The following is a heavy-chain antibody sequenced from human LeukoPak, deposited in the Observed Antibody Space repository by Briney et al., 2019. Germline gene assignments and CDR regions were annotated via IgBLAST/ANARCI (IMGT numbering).Heavy chain of an antibody. CDR3: ARDGGSDFPFY. CDR2: IYTSGST. Sequence: SETLSLTCTVSGGSISSGSYYWSWIRQPAGKGLEWIGRIYTSGSTNYNPSLKSRVTISVDTPKNQFSLKLSSVTAADTAVYYCARDGGSDFPFYWGQGTLVIVSS. D-gene: IGHD2-21*01. CDR1: GGSISSGSYY. J-gene: IGHJ4*02. V-gene: IGHV4-61*02.